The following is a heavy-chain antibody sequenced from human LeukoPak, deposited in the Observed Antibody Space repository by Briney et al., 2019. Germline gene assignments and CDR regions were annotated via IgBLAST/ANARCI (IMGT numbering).Heavy chain of an antibody. Sequence: SETLSLTCAVYGGSFSGYYWSWIRQPPGKGLEWIGEINHSGSTNYNPSLKSRVTISVDTSKNQFSLKLSSVTAADTAVYYCARGRGYWGQGTLVTVSS. CDR1: GGSFSGYY. CDR3: ARGRGY. V-gene: IGHV4-34*01. CDR2: INHSGST. J-gene: IGHJ4*02.